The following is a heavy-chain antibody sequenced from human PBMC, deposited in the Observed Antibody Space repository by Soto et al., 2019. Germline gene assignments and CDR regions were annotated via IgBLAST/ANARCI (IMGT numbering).Heavy chain of an antibody. CDR3: AKDLSRGSSWSYFDY. D-gene: IGHD6-13*01. CDR2: LSGSVGST. V-gene: IGHV3-23*01. Sequence: VQLLESGGGLVQPGGSLRLSCAASGFTFSDYAMSWVRQAPGKGLEWVSGLSGSVGSTYYADSVKGRFTISRDNSKNTLYLQMNSLGAEDTAVYYCAKDLSRGSSWSYFDYWGQGTLVTVSS. J-gene: IGHJ4*02. CDR1: GFTFSDYA.